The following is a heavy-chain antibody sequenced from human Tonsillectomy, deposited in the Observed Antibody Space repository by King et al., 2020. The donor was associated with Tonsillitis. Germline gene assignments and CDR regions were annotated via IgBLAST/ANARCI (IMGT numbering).Heavy chain of an antibody. CDR2: IEYSGSA. CDR1: GGSISSTTYY. D-gene: IGHD6-13*01. J-gene: IGHJ4*02. Sequence: QLQESGPGLVKPSETLSLTCTVSGGSISSTTYYWGWIRQPPGKGLEWIGSIEYSGSAYYNPSLKSRVTISGDTSKNQFSLKLNSVTAADTAVYYCARRRGYSSRWSLDFWGQGTLVTVSS. V-gene: IGHV4-39*01. CDR3: ARRRGYSSRWSLDF.